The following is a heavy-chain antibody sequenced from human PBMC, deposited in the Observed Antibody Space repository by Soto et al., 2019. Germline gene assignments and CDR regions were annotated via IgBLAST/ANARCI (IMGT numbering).Heavy chain of an antibody. Sequence: SETLSLTCTVSGGSVTSGSYYWTWIRQPPGKGLEWIGYIYYSGSTNYNRPLKSRVTISVDTSKNQFSLKLSSVTAADTAVYYCARGLRITMVRGFDYWDQGTLGTVSS. CDR2: IYYSGST. V-gene: IGHV4-61*01. D-gene: IGHD3-10*01. CDR3: ARGLRITMVRGFDY. CDR1: GGSVTSGSYY. J-gene: IGHJ4*02.